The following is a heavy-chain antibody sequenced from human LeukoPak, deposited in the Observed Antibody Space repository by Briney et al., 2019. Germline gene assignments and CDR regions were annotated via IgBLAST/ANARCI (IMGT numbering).Heavy chain of an antibody. CDR2: IYYSGST. J-gene: IGHJ3*02. Sequence: SETLSLTCTVSGGSISSYYWSWIRQPPGKGLEWIGYIYYSGSTNYNPSLKSRVTISVDTSKNQFSLKLSSVTAAGTAVYYCARDGGAPDSGYFPPGAFDIWGQGTMVTVSS. CDR1: GGSISSYY. CDR3: ARDGGAPDSGYFPPGAFDI. D-gene: IGHD3-22*01. V-gene: IGHV4-59*01.